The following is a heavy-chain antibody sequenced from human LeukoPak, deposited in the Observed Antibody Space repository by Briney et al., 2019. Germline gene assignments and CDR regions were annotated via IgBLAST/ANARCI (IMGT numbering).Heavy chain of an antibody. D-gene: IGHD6-13*01. Sequence: GGSLRLSCAASGFTFSDYYMSWIRQAPGKGLEWVSYISGSGSTIYYADSVKGRFSISRDNAKNSLYLQMNSLRAEDTVVYYCARTSSWGVFDYWGQGTLVTVSS. CDR1: GFTFSDYY. CDR2: ISGSGSTI. V-gene: IGHV3-11*01. J-gene: IGHJ4*02. CDR3: ARTSSWGVFDY.